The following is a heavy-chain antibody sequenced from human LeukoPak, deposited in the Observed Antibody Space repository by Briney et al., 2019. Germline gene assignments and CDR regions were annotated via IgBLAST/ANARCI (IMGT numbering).Heavy chain of an antibody. CDR3: ARDKFDYYDSSPVGCMDV. Sequence: PSETLSLTCTVSGGSIGGYYWSWIRQPPGEGLEWIGYIYYSGTTNYNPSLKSRVTISVDTSKNQFSLKLTSVTAADTAVYYCARDKFDYYDSSPVGCMDVWGQGTTVTVSS. J-gene: IGHJ6*02. V-gene: IGHV4-59*01. CDR2: IYYSGTT. D-gene: IGHD3-10*01. CDR1: GGSIGGYY.